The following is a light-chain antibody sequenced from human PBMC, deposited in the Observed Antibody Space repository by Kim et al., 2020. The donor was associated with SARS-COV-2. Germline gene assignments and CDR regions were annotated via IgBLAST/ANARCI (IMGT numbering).Light chain of an antibody. V-gene: IGLV3-19*01. Sequence: LGQKVMITCQGDSLRSYYASWYQQKPGQAPVLVIYGKNNRPSGIPDRFSGSSSGNTASLTITGAQAEDEADYYCNSRDSSGNHRWVFGGGTQLTVL. CDR1: SLRSYY. J-gene: IGLJ3*02. CDR2: GKN. CDR3: NSRDSSGNHRWV.